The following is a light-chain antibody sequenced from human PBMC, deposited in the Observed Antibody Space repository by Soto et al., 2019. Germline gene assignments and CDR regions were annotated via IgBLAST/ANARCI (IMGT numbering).Light chain of an antibody. CDR1: SGDVGGYKF. Sequence: SALNSVSSGSGAPVQWSSIYYPGTSGDVGGYKFVSWYQQHPGKAPKLMIYEVSNRPSGVSSRFSGSKSGNTASLTISGLQAEDEADYFCGSYTGNMYVCATGTEGTV. CDR2: EVS. J-gene: IGLJ1*01. V-gene: IGLV2-14*01. CDR3: GSYTGNMYV.